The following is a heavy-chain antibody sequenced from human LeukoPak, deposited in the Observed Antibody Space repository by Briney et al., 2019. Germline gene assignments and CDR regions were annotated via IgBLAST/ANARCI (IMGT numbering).Heavy chain of an antibody. D-gene: IGHD6-6*01. CDR3: ARARDSSFDY. CDR2: IYYIGST. CDR1: GGSISSYY. J-gene: IGHJ4*02. V-gene: IGHV4-59*01. Sequence: SETLSLTCTVSGGSISSYYWSRIRQPPGKGLEWIGYIYYIGSTNYNPSLKSRVTISVDTSKNQFSLKLSSVTAADTAVYYCARARDSSFDYWGQGTLVTVSS.